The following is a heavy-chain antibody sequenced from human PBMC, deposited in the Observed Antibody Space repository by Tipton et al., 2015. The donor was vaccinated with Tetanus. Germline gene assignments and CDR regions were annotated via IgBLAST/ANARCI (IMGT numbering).Heavy chain of an antibody. CDR1: GYTFTSYY. V-gene: IGHV1-46*01. CDR3: ARAYCGGDCYSESADYYGMDV. J-gene: IGHJ6*02. D-gene: IGHD2-21*02. CDR2: INPSGGST. Sequence: QSGAEVKKPGASVKVSCKASGYTFTSYYMHWVRQAPGQGLEWMGIINPSGGSTSYAQKFQGRVTMTRDTSTSTVYMELSSLRSEDTAVYYCARAYCGGDCYSESADYYGMDVWGQGTTVTVSS.